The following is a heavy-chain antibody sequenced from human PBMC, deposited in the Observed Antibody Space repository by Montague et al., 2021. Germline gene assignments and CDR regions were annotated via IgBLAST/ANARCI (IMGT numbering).Heavy chain of an antibody. CDR1: GGSVNGYD. J-gene: IGHJ4*01. V-gene: IGHV4-59*02. Sequence: SETLSLTCSVSGGSVNGYDWSWIRQPPGKGLEWIGYMRSSGSPNYNPSFKSRLAISIDRSRNQFSLELSFVTAADTAIYFCGRDYWGSIDYRGHGILVTASS. D-gene: IGHD7-27*01. CDR2: MRSSGSP. CDR3: GRDYWGSIDY.